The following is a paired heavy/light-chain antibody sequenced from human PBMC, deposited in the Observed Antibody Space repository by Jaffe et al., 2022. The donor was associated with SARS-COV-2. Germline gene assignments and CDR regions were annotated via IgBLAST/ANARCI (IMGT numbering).Light chain of an antibody. CDR3: QQAQSFPLT. J-gene: IGKJ4*01. V-gene: IGKV1-12*01. Sequence: DIQMTQSPSSVSASVGDRVTITCRASQGIGSYLVWYQQKSGKAPKVLISVASVLQSGVPSRFSGSGSGTDFTLTISSLQPEDFATYYCQQAQSFPLTFGGGTKVEIK. CDR2: VAS. CDR1: QGIGSY.
Heavy chain of an antibody. Sequence: QLQLQESGPGLVKPSETLSLTCIVSGASISSSSYDWGWIRQPPGKGLEWIGVILYSGTTYYNPSLKSRLTISVDTSKSHFSLKLSSVTAADMAVYYCAEYRRSLGSFDPWGQGTLVTVSS. D-gene: IGHD3-16*01. CDR3: AEYRRSLGSFDP. V-gene: IGHV4-39*02. CDR1: GASISSSSYD. J-gene: IGHJ5*02. CDR2: ILYSGTT.